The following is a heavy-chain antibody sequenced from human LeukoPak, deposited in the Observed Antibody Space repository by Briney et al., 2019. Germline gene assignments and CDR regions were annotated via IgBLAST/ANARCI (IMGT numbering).Heavy chain of an antibody. D-gene: IGHD5-24*01. CDR3: ARASGVKRWLQLRLGFDY. CDR2: IYYSGST. J-gene: IGHJ4*02. V-gene: IGHV4-61*01. CDR1: GGSVSSGSYY. Sequence: SETLSLTCTVSGGSVSSGSYYWSWIRQPPGKGLEWIGYIYYSGSTNYNPSLKSRVTISVDTSKNQFSLKLSSVTAADTAVYYCARASGVKRWLQLRLGFDYWGQGTLVTVSS.